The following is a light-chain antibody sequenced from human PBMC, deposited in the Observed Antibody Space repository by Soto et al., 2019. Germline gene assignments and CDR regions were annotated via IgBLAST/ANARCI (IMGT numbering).Light chain of an antibody. CDR1: QSVSSY. V-gene: IGKV3-11*01. Sequence: EIVLTQSPAILSMSPGERATLSCRASQSVSSYFAWYQQKPGQAPRLLIYDASNRATGVPARFSGSGSGTDFTLTISSLEPEDFAVYYCQQSRYWPVTFGQGTKVEIK. CDR3: QQSRYWPVT. CDR2: DAS. J-gene: IGKJ1*01.